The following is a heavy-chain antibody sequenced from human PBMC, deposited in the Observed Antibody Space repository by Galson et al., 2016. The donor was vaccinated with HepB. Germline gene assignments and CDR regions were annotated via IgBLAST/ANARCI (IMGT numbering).Heavy chain of an antibody. CDR3: ARGDYDTRGYTMTFDY. CDR1: GDSISSNY. J-gene: IGHJ4*02. Sequence: SEPLSLTCTVSGDSISSNYWSWIRQPPGKGLEWIGYIYYSGSTNYHPSLKSRVTISVDTSKNQFSLKLNSVTAADTAVYYCARGDYDTRGYTMTFDYWGQGTLVTVFS. V-gene: IGHV4-59*12. CDR2: IYYSGST. D-gene: IGHD3-22*01.